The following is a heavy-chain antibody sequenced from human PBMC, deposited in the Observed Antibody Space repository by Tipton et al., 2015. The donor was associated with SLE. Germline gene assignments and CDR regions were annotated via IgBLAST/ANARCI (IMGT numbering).Heavy chain of an antibody. Sequence: TLSLTCTVSGDSISSGGNYWRWIRPPAGKRLEWLGHIFSSGHTTYSPSLKSRVIISEDVSKNQFSLTLSSVTAADTAVYYCASSQWPATFDYWGQGTLVTVSS. CDR2: IFSSGHT. V-gene: IGHV4-61*09. CDR3: ASSQWPATFDY. CDR1: GDSISSGGNY. J-gene: IGHJ4*02. D-gene: IGHD6-19*01.